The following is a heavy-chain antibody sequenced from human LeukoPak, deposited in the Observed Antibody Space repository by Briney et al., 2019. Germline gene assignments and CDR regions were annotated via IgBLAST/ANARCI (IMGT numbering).Heavy chain of an antibody. D-gene: IGHD3-22*01. CDR3: ARRFEDSSHPSLSYYYMDV. Sequence: GGSLRLSCAASGFSFDDYAMHWVRQAPGKGLEWVSGISWNSDSIDYADSVKGRFTISRDNAKNSLYLQMNSLRAEDTALYYCARRFEDSSHPSLSYYYMDVWGKGTTVTVSS. CDR1: GFSFDDYA. CDR2: ISWNSDSI. V-gene: IGHV3-9*01. J-gene: IGHJ6*03.